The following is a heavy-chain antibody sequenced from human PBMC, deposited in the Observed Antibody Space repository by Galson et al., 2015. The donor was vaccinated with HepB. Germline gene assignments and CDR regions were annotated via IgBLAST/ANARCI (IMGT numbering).Heavy chain of an antibody. CDR1: GYTFAHYG. J-gene: IGHJ3*01. CDR3: ARVLPTGEDVFDV. Sequence: SVKVSCKASGYTFAHYGIAWVRQAPGQGLEWMGWISAYNGKRNSAQKFQDRVTMTTDASTSTAYMELRSLTSDDTAVYYCARVLPTGEDVFDVWGQGTLVTVSS. CDR2: ISAYNGKR. D-gene: IGHD2-21*01. V-gene: IGHV1-18*01.